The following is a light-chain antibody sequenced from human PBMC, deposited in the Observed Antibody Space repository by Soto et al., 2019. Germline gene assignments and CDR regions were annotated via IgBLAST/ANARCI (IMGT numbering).Light chain of an antibody. CDR2: GNN. CDR3: QYYDTRLREL. V-gene: IGLV1-40*01. CDR1: SSNIWAGYD. Sequence: QSVLTQPPSVSGAPGQRVTISCTGNSSNIWAGYDVHWYQQLPGTAPKLLIYGNNNRPSGVPDRFFGSKSGTSASLAITGLQAEDEAGDYCQYYDTRLRELFGGGTQVTVL. J-gene: IGLJ3*02.